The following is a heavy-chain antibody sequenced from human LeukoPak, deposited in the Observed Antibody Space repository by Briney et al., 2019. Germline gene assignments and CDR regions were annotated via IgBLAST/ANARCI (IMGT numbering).Heavy chain of an antibody. CDR3: ARMARVPADLGGWFDP. V-gene: IGHV4-39*01. CDR2: IYYSGST. D-gene: IGHD2-2*01. CDR1: GGSISSSSHY. J-gene: IGHJ5*02. Sequence: SETLSLTCTVSGGSISSSSHYWGWIRQPPGKGLEWIGSIYYSGSTYYNPSLKSRVTISVDTSKNQFSLKLSSVTAADTAVYYCARMARVPADLGGWFDPWGQGTLVTVSS.